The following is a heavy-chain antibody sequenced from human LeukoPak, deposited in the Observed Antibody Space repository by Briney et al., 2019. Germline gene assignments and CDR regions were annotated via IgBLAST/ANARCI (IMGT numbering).Heavy chain of an antibody. V-gene: IGHV3-11*01. Sequence: PGRSLRLSCAASGFTFDDYAMHWVRQAPGKGLEWVSYISSSGSTIYYADSVKGRFTISRDNAKNSLYLQMNSLRAEDTAVYHCARSYSSGWSGFDYWGQGTLVTVSS. CDR1: GFTFDDYA. J-gene: IGHJ4*02. CDR2: ISSSGSTI. CDR3: ARSYSSGWSGFDY. D-gene: IGHD6-19*01.